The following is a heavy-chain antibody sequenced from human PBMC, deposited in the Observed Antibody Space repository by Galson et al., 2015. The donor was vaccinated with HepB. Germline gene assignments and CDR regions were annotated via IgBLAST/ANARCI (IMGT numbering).Heavy chain of an antibody. V-gene: IGHV1-2*04. D-gene: IGHD3-9*01. J-gene: IGHJ4*02. CDR3: ARANGDVRYFDWSALGE. Sequence: QSGAEVKKHGASVKVSCKASGYTFNGYYMHWVRQAPGQGLEWMGWINPNSGGTNYAQKFQGWVTMTRDTSISTAYMELSRLRSDDTAVYYCARANGDVRYFDWSALGEWGQGTLVTVSS. CDR1: GYTFNGYY. CDR2: INPNSGGT.